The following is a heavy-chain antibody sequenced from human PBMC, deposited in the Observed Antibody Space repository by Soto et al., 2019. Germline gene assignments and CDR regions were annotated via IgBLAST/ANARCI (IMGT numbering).Heavy chain of an antibody. CDR3: ARQFNFDF. J-gene: IGHJ4*02. Sequence: LKISCRGSGYTFTNYWIGWVRQMPGKGLEWMGIIYPGDSDTTYSPSFQGQVTISADKSINTAYLQWSSLKTSDTAMYYCARQFNFDFWGQGTLVTVSS. CDR2: IYPGDSDT. V-gene: IGHV5-51*01. CDR1: GYTFTNYW.